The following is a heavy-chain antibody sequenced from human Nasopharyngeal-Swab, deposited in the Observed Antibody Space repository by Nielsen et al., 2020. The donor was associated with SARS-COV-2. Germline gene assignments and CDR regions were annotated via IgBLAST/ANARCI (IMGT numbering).Heavy chain of an antibody. D-gene: IGHD2-8*01. V-gene: IGHV3-74*01. CDR2: IHSDGTRI. Sequence: GESLKISCTASRFTLSRYWIHWVRQVPGKGLVWVSRIHSDGTRINYADSVKDRFTISRDNAKNTVFLQMNRLRAEDTAVYYCSRDKCMEGPTCDAFDIWGQGTMVTVSS. CDR1: RFTLSRYW. J-gene: IGHJ3*02. CDR3: SRDKCMEGPTCDAFDI.